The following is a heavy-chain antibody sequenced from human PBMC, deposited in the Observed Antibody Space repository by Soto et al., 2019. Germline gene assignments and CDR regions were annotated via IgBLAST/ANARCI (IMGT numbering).Heavy chain of an antibody. CDR3: ARWGAYSSSSGWFDP. Sequence: PSETLSLTCTVYGGSVSRGSYYWSWIRQPPGKGLEWIGYIYYSGSTNYNPSLKSRVTISVDTSKNQFSLMLSAVTAADTAVYYCARWGAYSSSSGWFDPWGQGTLVTVSS. CDR2: IYYSGST. D-gene: IGHD6-6*01. J-gene: IGHJ5*02. V-gene: IGHV4-61*01. CDR1: GGSVSRGSYY.